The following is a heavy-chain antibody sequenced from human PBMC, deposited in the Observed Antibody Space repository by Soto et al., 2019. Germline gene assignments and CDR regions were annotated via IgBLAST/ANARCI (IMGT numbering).Heavy chain of an antibody. CDR3: ASGAGLQLRSNYYYCMDV. V-gene: IGHV1-69*13. CDR1: GGTFSSYA. D-gene: IGHD5-12*01. J-gene: IGHJ6*02. Sequence: SVKVSCKASGGTFSSYAISWVRQAPGQGLEWMGGIIPIFGTANYAQKFQGRVTITADESTSTAYMELSSLRSEDTAVYYCASGAGLQLRSNYYYCMDVWGQGTTVTVSS. CDR2: IIPIFGTA.